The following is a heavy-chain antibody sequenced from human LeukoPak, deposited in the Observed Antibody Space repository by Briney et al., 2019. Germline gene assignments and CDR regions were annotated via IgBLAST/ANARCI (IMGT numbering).Heavy chain of an antibody. CDR3: AREGSLSPYDY. CDR1: GFTFSSYT. CDR2: ISRDGLYI. J-gene: IGHJ4*02. D-gene: IGHD2-15*01. Sequence: GGSLRLSCAASGFTFSSYTVNRVRQAPGKALEWVSFISRDGLYISYADSVKGRFTISRDNAKNSLHLQMNSLRAEDTAVYYCAREGSLSPYDYWGQGTLVTVSS. V-gene: IGHV3-21*01.